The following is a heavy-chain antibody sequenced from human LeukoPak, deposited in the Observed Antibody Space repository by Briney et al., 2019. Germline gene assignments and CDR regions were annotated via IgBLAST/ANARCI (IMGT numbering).Heavy chain of an antibody. D-gene: IGHD2-2*01. CDR1: GGSISSGGYY. Sequence: SETLSLTCTVSGGSISSGGYYWSWIRQPPGKGLEWIGYIYHSGSTYYNPSLKSRVTISVDRSKNQFSLKLSSVTAADTAVYYCARAVVPAAIIDYWGQGTLATVSS. V-gene: IGHV4-30-2*01. CDR3: ARAVVPAAIIDY. CDR2: IYHSGST. J-gene: IGHJ4*02.